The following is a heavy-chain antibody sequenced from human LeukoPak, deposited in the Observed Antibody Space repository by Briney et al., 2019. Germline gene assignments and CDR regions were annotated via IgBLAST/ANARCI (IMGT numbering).Heavy chain of an antibody. J-gene: IGHJ4*02. V-gene: IGHV3-48*02. D-gene: IGHD5-18*01. CDR1: VFTLSRYS. CDR3: ARDRVERGYKCFDY. CDR2: ISSSSMII. Sequence: PGGSLRLSCAASVFTLSRYSMNGVRQAPGKGREWVSYISSSSMIIYYAAYLKGRFTISRDNAKNSLYLQMNSLRDEDTAVYYCARDRVERGYKCFDYWGQGTLVTVSS.